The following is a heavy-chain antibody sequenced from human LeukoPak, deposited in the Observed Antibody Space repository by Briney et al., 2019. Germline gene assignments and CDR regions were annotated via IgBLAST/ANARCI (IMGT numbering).Heavy chain of an antibody. J-gene: IGHJ4*02. CDR1: GFTFSDYS. V-gene: IGHV3-48*01. CDR3: ARDYKNAFDN. D-gene: IGHD1-1*01. Sequence: PGGSLRLSCAASGFTFSDYSMNWVRQAPGKGLEWISYIGIDSGNTNYADSVKGRFTISGDKAKNSLYLQMNSLRVEDTAVYYCARDYKNAFDNWGQGTLVTVPS. CDR2: IGIDSGNT.